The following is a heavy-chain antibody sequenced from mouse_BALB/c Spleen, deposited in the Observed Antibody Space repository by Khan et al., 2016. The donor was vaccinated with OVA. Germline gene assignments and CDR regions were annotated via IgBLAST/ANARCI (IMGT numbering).Heavy chain of an antibody. D-gene: IGHD2-14*01. J-gene: IGHJ2*01. Sequence: LQQPGSELVRPGASVKLSCKASGYTFTSYWMHWVKQRPGQGLEWIGNIYPGSGSTNYDENFKSKATLTVDTSSSTAYMQLSSLTSEDSAVYYCTRGEYDGDYWGQGTTLTVSS. CDR3: TRGEYDGDY. CDR1: GYTFTSYW. CDR2: IYPGSGST. V-gene: IGHV1S22*01.